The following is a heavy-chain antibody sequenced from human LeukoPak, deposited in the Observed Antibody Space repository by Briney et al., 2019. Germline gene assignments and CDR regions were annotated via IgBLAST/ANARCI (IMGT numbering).Heavy chain of an antibody. CDR2: IYSDGSST. CDR3: ERVGYSSSWYNFDY. V-gene: IGHV3-74*01. D-gene: IGHD6-13*01. CDR1: GFTFSSYW. Sequence: PGGSLRLSCAASGFTFSSYWMHWVRQAPGKGLVWVSRIYSDGSSTSYADSVKGRFTISRDNAKNTLYLQMNSLRAEDTAVYYCERVGYSSSWYNFDYWGQGTLVTVSS. J-gene: IGHJ4*02.